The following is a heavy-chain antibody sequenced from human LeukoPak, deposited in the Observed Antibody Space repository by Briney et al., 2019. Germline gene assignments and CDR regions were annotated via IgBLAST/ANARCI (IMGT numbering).Heavy chain of an antibody. V-gene: IGHV4-59*01. CDR2: ISYSGNT. CDR3: ARDRASFDFWSGYYF. Sequence: SETLSLTCTVSGGSITNYYWSWIWQPPGKGLEWIGYISYSGNTKYNPSLKSRVTMSVDSSKNQFSLKLSSVTAADTAVYYCARDRASFDFWSGYYFWGQGTLVTVSS. J-gene: IGHJ4*02. CDR1: GGSITNYY. D-gene: IGHD3-3*01.